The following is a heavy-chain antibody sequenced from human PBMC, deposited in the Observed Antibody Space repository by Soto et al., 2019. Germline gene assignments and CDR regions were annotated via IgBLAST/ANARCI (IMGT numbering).Heavy chain of an antibody. D-gene: IGHD1-1*01. Sequence: GGSLRLSCAASRFTFSMYWMHWVRQVPGKGPEWVSRINDDGISTNYADSAKGRFTISRDNAKNTLYLQMNALRVEDTAVYYCTRGPRSTSTGTGAFWGQGTLVTVSS. V-gene: IGHV3-74*01. CDR3: TRGPRSTSTGTGAF. CDR2: INDDGIST. J-gene: IGHJ4*02. CDR1: RFTFSMYW.